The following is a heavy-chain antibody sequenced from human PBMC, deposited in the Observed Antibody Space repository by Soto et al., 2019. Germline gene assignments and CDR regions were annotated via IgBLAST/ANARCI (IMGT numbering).Heavy chain of an antibody. V-gene: IGHV1-18*04. D-gene: IGHD3-9*01. Sequence: VQLVQSVTEVKQPGASVKVSCKASGYTFTTYGLTWVRHAPGQGLEWMGWISPHNGNTNYPQKFQGRVTMTTDTSTSTAYMELRSLRSDDTAVYYGAREYDDTLTGYRGLNDWGQGTLVTVSS. CDR3: AREYDDTLTGYRGLND. J-gene: IGHJ4*02. CDR1: GYTFTTYG. CDR2: ISPHNGNT.